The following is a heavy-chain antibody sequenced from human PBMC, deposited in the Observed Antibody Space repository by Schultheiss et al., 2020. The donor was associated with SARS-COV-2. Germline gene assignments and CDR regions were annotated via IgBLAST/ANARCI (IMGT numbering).Heavy chain of an antibody. CDR2: ISGSGGST. CDR1: GFTFSSYW. D-gene: IGHD3-10*01. CDR3: AKVIGRFGELDYYYGMDV. V-gene: IGHV3-23*01. J-gene: IGHJ6*02. Sequence: GGSLRLSCAASGFTFSSYWMSWVRQAPGKGLEWVSAISGSGGSTYYADSVKGRFTISRDNSKNTLYLQMNSLRAEDTAVYYCAKVIGRFGELDYYYGMDVWGQGTTVTVSS.